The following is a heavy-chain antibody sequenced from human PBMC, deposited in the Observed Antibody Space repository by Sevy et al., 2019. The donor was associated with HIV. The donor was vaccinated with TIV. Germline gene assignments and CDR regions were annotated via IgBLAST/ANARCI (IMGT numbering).Heavy chain of an antibody. Sequence: GGSLRLSCAASGFTFSSYAMHWVRQAPGKGLEWVAVISYDGSNKYYADSVKGRFTISRDNSKNTLYLQMNSLSAEDTAGYYCARDGRGCDILTGYYISARFADYWGQGTLVTVSS. V-gene: IGHV3-30-3*01. CDR2: ISYDGSNK. CDR1: GFTFSSYA. CDR3: ARDGRGCDILTGYYISARFADY. D-gene: IGHD3-9*01. J-gene: IGHJ4*02.